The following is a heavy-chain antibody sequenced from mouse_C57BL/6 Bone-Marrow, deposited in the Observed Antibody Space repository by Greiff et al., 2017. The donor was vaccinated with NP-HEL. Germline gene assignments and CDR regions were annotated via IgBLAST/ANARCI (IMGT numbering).Heavy chain of an antibody. J-gene: IGHJ4*01. Sequence: EVKVEESGEGLVKPGGSLKLSCAASGFTFSSYAMSWVRQTPEKRLEWVAYISSGGDYIYYADTVKGRFTISRDNARNTLYLQMSRLKSEDTAMYYCTRETTVVTPYYAMDYWGQGTSVTVSS. V-gene: IGHV5-9-1*02. CDR3: TRETTVVTPYYAMDY. CDR1: GFTFSSYA. CDR2: ISSGGDYI. D-gene: IGHD1-1*01.